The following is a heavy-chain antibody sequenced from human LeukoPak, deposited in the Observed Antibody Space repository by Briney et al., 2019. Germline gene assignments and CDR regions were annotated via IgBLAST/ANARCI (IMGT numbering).Heavy chain of an antibody. CDR2: IYYSGST. Sequence: PSETLSLTCTVSGGSISSYYWSWIRQPPGKGLEWIGYIYYSGSTNYNPSLKSRVTISVDTSKNQFSLKLSSVTAADTAVYYCARFKIGYTYFDYWGQGTLVTVSS. CDR3: ARFKIGYTYFDY. J-gene: IGHJ4*02. V-gene: IGHV4-59*08. CDR1: GGSISSYY. D-gene: IGHD5-18*01.